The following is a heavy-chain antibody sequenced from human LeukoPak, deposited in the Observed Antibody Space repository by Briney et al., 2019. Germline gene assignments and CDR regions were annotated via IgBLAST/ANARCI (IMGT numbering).Heavy chain of an antibody. CDR2: IYYSGST. CDR1: GGSISSYY. J-gene: IGHJ4*02. D-gene: IGHD3-16*02. V-gene: IGHV4-59*08. Sequence: SETLSLTCTVSGGSISSYYWSWIRQPPGKGLEWIGYIYYSGSTNYNPSLKSRVTISVDTSKNQFSLKLSSVTAADTAVYYCARHFLEYDYVWGSYRPSRGFDYWGQGTLVTVSS. CDR3: ARHFLEYDYVWGSYRPSRGFDY.